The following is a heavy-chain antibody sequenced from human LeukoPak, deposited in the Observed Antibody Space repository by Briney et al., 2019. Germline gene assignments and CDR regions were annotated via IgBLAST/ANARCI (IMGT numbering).Heavy chain of an antibody. D-gene: IGHD3-22*01. Sequence: RRSLRLSCAGSGFAFSKYWTHWVRHAPGKGLVWVSRIKNVGSSTAYADSVKGRFTISRDNAKNTLYLQMNSLGVEDTAVYYCARPVYYDSDNDAYYRNFDSWGQGTLVTVSS. J-gene: IGHJ4*02. CDR3: ARPVYYDSDNDAYYRNFDS. CDR1: GFAFSKYW. CDR2: IKNVGSST. V-gene: IGHV3-74*03.